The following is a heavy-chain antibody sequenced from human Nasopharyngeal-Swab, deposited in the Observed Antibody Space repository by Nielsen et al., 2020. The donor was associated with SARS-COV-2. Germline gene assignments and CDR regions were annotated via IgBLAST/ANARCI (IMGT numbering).Heavy chain of an antibody. J-gene: IGHJ4*02. CDR3: ARAEGATSAYYFDY. V-gene: IGHV4-31*03. D-gene: IGHD1-26*01. Sequence: SETLSPTCTVSGGSISSGGYYWSWIRQHPGKGLEWIGYIYYSGSTNYNPSLKSRVTISVDTSKNQFSLKLSSVTAADTAVYYCARAEGATSAYYFDYWGQGTLVTVSS. CDR2: IYYSGST. CDR1: GGSISSGGYY.